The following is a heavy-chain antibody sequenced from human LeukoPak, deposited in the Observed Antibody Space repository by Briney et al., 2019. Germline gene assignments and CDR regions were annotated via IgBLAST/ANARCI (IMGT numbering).Heavy chain of an antibody. Sequence: AGRSLRLSCAASGFTFSTYAMGWVRHAPGKGLEWVSGISGRGGTTYYADSVKGRFTISRDNSKNTLYLYMTSLRAEDTAVYYCAKSCWSTSSSYDGFDCWGQGSLVTVSS. CDR1: GFTFSTYA. D-gene: IGHD2-2*01. J-gene: IGHJ4*02. CDR3: AKSCWSTSSSYDGFDC. V-gene: IGHV3-23*01. CDR2: ISGRGGTT.